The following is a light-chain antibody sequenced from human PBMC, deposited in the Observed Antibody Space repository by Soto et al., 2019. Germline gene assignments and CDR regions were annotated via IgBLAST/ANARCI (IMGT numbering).Light chain of an antibody. CDR3: QQYNSYPWT. CDR2: KAS. J-gene: IGKJ1*01. Sequence: IQITRSPSTLSASLGDRITIACRASQSVSGWLAWYQQKPGKAPKVLIYKASSLESGVPSRFSGSRSGTEFTLTISSLQPDDFATYFCQQYNSYPWTFGQGTRWISN. CDR1: QSVSGW. V-gene: IGKV1-5*03.